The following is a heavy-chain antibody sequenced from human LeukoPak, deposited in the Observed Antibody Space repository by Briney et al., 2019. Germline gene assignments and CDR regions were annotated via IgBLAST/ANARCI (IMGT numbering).Heavy chain of an antibody. CDR2: ISWNSGSI. CDR3: AKGGYYDVLTGNDRYFDY. Sequence: PGRSLRLSCAASGFIFDDYAMHWVRQAPGKGLEWVSSISWNSGSIAYADAVKGRFTISRDNAKNSLPLQMNSLRVEDTALYYCAKGGYYDVLTGNDRYFDYWGQGTLVTVSS. D-gene: IGHD3-9*01. J-gene: IGHJ4*02. CDR1: GFIFDDYA. V-gene: IGHV3-9*01.